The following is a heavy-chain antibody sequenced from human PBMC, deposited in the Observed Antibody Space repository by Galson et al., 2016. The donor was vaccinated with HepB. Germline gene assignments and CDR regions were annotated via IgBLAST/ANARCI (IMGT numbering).Heavy chain of an antibody. V-gene: IGHV3-23*01. CDR3: AKRPSGIWGPFDY. J-gene: IGHJ4*02. CDR1: GFTFSSCA. CDR2: ISSSGDST. D-gene: IGHD3-16*01. Sequence: SLRLSCAPSGFTFSSCAMSWVRQTPGKGLEWVSSISSSGDSTYYADSVKARFIISRDNSKNTLQLHMSSLRAEDTAIYYCAKRPSGIWGPFDYWGQGILVTVSS.